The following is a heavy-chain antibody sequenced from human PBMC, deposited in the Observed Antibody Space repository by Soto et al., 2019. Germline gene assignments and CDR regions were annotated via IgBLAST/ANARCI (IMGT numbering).Heavy chain of an antibody. Sequence: SETLSLTCTVSGGSTTTGGYYWSWIRQLPGKGLEWIGHRYYSESTYYNPSLKSRVSISLDTSKNQFSLKLSFVTAADTAMYYCARTKCSGGSCYSRSLDYWGQGTPVTVSS. CDR1: GGSTTTGGYY. D-gene: IGHD2-15*01. CDR3: ARTKCSGGSCYSRSLDY. V-gene: IGHV4-31*03. CDR2: RYYSEST. J-gene: IGHJ4*02.